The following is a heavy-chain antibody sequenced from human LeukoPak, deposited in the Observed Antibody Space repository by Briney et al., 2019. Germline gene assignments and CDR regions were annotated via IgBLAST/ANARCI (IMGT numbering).Heavy chain of an antibody. CDR1: GFTFSSYS. Sequence: GGSLRPSCAAFGFTFSSYSMNWFRQAPGKGLEWVSSISSSSSYIYYADSVKGRFTISRDNAKNSLYLQMNSLRAEDTAVYYCEGYYYYDSSGYQQYYFDYWGQGTLVTVSS. V-gene: IGHV3-21*01. J-gene: IGHJ4*02. CDR2: ISSSSSYI. CDR3: EGYYYYDSSGYQQYYFDY. D-gene: IGHD3-22*01.